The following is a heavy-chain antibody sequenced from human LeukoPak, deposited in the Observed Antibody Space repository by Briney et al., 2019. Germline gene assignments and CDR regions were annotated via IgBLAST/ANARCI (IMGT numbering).Heavy chain of an antibody. Sequence: ASVTVSCTASGYTFTSYYMHWVRQAPGQGLEWMGIINPSGGSASYAQKFQGRVTMTRDTSTSTVYMELSSLRSEDTAVYYCARGEVITDWFDPWGQGTLVTVSS. CDR3: ARGEVITDWFDP. J-gene: IGHJ5*02. CDR2: INPSGGSA. CDR1: GYTFTSYY. D-gene: IGHD3-22*01. V-gene: IGHV1-46*01.